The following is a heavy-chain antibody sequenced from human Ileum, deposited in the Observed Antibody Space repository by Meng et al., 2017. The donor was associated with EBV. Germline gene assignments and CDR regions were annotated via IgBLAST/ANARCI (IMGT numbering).Heavy chain of an antibody. CDR3: AMGPDYAKTGY. J-gene: IGHJ4*02. CDR2: ICYTDYT. D-gene: IGHD4-17*01. V-gene: IGHV4-39*01. CDR1: GVSLSSSIYC. Sequence: QLREPVQGLAKHVETLSPTVLFSGVSLSSSIYCVGWTRQPPGKGLEWIQSICYTDYTYSNPSLKSRVTISADKSKNQFSLRLNSLTAADTAVYYCAMGPDYAKTGYWGQGTLVTVSS.